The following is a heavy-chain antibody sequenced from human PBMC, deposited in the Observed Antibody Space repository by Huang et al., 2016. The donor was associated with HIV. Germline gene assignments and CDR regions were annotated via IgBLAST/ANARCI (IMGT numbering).Heavy chain of an antibody. J-gene: IGHJ4*02. CDR1: GFASSKVW. V-gene: IGHV3-15*01. Sequence: EVQLVESGGGLVKHGSSLGVSCEAFGFASSKVWMSWVRPAPGKGLERVVLIKTNIEGGTIDYAAPVKDRFRISRDDLKGIMYLEMNNLKSDDTAIYYCATWSLTAAGGNWGRGTLVTVSS. CDR2: IKTNIEGGTI. D-gene: IGHD6-13*01. CDR3: ATWSLTAAGGN.